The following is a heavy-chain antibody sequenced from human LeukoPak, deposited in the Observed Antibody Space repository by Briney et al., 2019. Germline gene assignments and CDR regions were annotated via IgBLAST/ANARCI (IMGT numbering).Heavy chain of an antibody. Sequence: PSETLSLTCTVSGGSVSSGSYYWSWIRQPPGKGLEWIGYIYYSGSTNYNPSLKSRVTISVDTSKNQFSLKLSSVTAADTAVYYCAREYSSSSLAYWFDPWGQGTLVTVSS. CDR3: AREYSSSSLAYWFDP. V-gene: IGHV4-61*01. CDR2: IYYSGST. J-gene: IGHJ5*02. D-gene: IGHD6-6*01. CDR1: GGSVSSGSYY.